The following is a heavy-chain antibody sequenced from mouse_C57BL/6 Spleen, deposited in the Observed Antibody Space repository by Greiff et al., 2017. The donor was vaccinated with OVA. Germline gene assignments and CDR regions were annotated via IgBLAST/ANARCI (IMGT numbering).Heavy chain of an antibody. CDR1: GFTFSDYY. V-gene: IGHV5-12*01. CDR3: ARVQGYFDV. CDR2: ISNGGGST. J-gene: IGHJ1*03. Sequence: DVHLVESGGGLVQPGGSLKLSCAASGFTFSDYYMYWVRQTPEKRLEWVAYISNGGGSTYYPDTVKGRFTISRDNAKNTLYLQMSRLKSEDTAMYYCARVQGYFDVWGTGTTVTVSS.